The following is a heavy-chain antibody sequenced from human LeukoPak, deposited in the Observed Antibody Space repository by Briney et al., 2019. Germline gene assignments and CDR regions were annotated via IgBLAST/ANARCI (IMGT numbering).Heavy chain of an antibody. CDR3: AELGITMIGGV. CDR1: GFTFSSYE. Sequence: GGSLRLSCAASGFTFSSYEMNWVRQAPGKGLEWVSYISSSGSTIYYADSVEGRFTISRDNTKNSLYLQMNSRRAEDTAVYYCAELGITMIGGVWGKGATVTISS. D-gene: IGHD3-10*02. J-gene: IGHJ6*04. V-gene: IGHV3-48*03. CDR2: ISSSGSTI.